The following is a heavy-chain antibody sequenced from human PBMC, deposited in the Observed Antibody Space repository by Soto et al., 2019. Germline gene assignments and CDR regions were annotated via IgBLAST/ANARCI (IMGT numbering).Heavy chain of an antibody. V-gene: IGHV4-39*01. J-gene: IGHJ4*02. CDR1: RGTIGSSSYY. CDR2: VYYSKGT. D-gene: IGHD3-3*01. Sequence: PSETLSLTCTVSRGTIGSSSYYWGWIRQPPGKGLEWIGSVYYSKGTYYNPSLKSRVTMSADTSKNEFSLRLNSATTADTAVYYCARGLWKVPLDYWGQGTLVTSPQ. CDR3: ARGLWKVPLDY.